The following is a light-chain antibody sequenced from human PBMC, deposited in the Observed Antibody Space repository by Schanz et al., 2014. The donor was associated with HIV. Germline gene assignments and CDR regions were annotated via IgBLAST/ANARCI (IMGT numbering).Light chain of an antibody. Sequence: DILMTQSPSALSASVGDRVTITCRASQSLDRWLAWYQQKPGKAPRLLIYRASILQSGVPSRFSGSGSGTEFTLTINSLQPDDFATYFCQQSHTYPYTFGQGTKLETK. CDR3: QQSHTYPYT. V-gene: IGKV1-5*03. CDR1: QSLDRW. CDR2: RAS. J-gene: IGKJ2*01.